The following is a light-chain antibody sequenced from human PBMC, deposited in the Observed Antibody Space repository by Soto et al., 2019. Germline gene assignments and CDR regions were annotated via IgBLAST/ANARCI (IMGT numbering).Light chain of an antibody. CDR1: SSNIGRNT. CDR3: AAWDDSLNGYV. CDR2: RDD. Sequence: QSVLTQPPSASGTPGQRVTISCSGSSSNIGRNTVNWYQQFPGTAPKLFIYRDDQRPSGVPDRFSGSKPGTSASLAISGLQSEDEADYYCAAWDDSLNGYVFGTGAKVTVL. V-gene: IGLV1-44*01. J-gene: IGLJ1*01.